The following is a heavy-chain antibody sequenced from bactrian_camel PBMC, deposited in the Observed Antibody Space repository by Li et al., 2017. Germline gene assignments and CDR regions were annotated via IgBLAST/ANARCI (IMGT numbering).Heavy chain of an antibody. V-gene: IGHV3S53*01. D-gene: IGHD4*01. CDR1: GNLGYTWI. CDR3: ATGATLTTSLNY. J-gene: IGHJ4*01. Sequence: QLVESGGGSVQAGGSLSLSCAASGNLGYTWIMGWFRQAPGKEREGIASTDNDGSSTYALSVKGRFTISRDNAKNTVYLQLNSLKSEDTALYYCATGATLTTSLNYWGQGTQVTVS. CDR2: TDNDGSS.